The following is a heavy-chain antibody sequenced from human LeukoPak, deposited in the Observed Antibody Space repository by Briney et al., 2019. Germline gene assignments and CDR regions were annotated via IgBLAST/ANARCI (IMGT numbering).Heavy chain of an antibody. D-gene: IGHD2-21*02. J-gene: IGHJ4*02. CDR2: IYASGNT. V-gene: IGHV4-4*07. CDR3: ARQGVATAIDY. Sequence: NPSETLSLTCTVSGGSISSYYWSWIQQPAGKGLEWIGRIYASGNTNYNPSLKSRVTMSVDTSKNLFALKLSSVTAADTAVYYCARQGVATAIDYWGQGTLVTVSS. CDR1: GGSISSYY.